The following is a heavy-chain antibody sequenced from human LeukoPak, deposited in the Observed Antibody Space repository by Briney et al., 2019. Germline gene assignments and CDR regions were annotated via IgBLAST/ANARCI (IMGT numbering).Heavy chain of an antibody. CDR3: ARQQAYCGGDCDAFDY. J-gene: IGHJ4*02. CDR1: GGSISSSSYY. CDR2: IYYSGST. Sequence: PSETLSLTCTVSGGSISSSSYYWGWIRQPPGKGLEWIGSIYYSGSTYYNPFLKSRVTISVDTSKNQFSLKLSSVTAADTAVYYCARQQAYCGGDCDAFDYWGQGTLVTVSS. D-gene: IGHD2-21*01. V-gene: IGHV4-39*01.